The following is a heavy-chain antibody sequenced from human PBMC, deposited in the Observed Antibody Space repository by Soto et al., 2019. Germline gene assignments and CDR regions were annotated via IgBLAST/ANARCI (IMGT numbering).Heavy chain of an antibody. Sequence: ASVKVSCKASGYTFTGHYMHWVRQAPGQGLEWMGWISPNSGGTNYAQKFQGWVTMTRDTSISTAYMELSRLRSDDTAVYYCARGGYSYGRDAFDIWGQGTMVTVSS. CDR2: ISPNSGGT. CDR3: ARGGYSYGRDAFDI. J-gene: IGHJ3*02. V-gene: IGHV1-2*04. D-gene: IGHD5-18*01. CDR1: GYTFTGHY.